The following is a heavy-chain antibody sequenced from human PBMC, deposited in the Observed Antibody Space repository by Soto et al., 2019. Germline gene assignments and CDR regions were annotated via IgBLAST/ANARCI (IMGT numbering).Heavy chain of an antibody. Sequence: GESLKISCKGSGFSFTANWIGWVLRLPGKGLEWMGMIYPGDSDTRYSPPLQGQVTISVDKSISTTYLQWSSLKASDSAMYYCARGVTKVRGVTPQRFDSWGQGQWSPTPQ. J-gene: IGHJ5*01. D-gene: IGHD3-10*01. CDR1: GFSFTANW. CDR3: ARGVTKVRGVTPQRFDS. V-gene: IGHV5-51*01. CDR2: IYPGDSDT.